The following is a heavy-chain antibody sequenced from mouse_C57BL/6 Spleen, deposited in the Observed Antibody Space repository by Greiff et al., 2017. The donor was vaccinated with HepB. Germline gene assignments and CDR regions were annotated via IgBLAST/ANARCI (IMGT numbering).Heavy chain of an antibody. Sequence: EVKLVESGEGLVKPGGSLKLSCAASGFTFSSYAMSWVRQTPEKRLEWVAYISSGGDYIYYADTVKGRFTISIDNARNTLYLQMSSLKSEDTAMYYCTRVTAQASYWYFDVWGTGTTVTVSS. V-gene: IGHV5-9-1*02. CDR3: TRVTAQASYWYFDV. CDR2: ISSGGDYI. D-gene: IGHD3-2*02. CDR1: GFTFSSYA. J-gene: IGHJ1*03.